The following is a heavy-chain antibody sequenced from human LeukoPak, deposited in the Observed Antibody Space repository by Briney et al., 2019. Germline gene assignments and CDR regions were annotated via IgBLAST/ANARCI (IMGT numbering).Heavy chain of an antibody. J-gene: IGHJ4*02. Sequence: PSETLSLTCTVSGYSISSGYYWGWIRQPPGKGLEWIGSIYHSGSTYYNPSLKSRVTISVDTSKNQFSLKLSSVTAADTAVYYCARGGCSTTSCYHFDSWGQRTLVTVSS. D-gene: IGHD2-2*01. CDR2: IYHSGST. V-gene: IGHV4-38-2*02. CDR3: ARGGCSTTSCYHFDS. CDR1: GYSISSGYY.